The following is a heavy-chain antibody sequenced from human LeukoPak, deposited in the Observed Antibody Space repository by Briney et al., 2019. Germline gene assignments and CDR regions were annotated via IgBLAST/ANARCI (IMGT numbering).Heavy chain of an antibody. Sequence: GASVKVSCKASGYTFTGYYIHWVRQAPGQGLEWMGWINPNSGGTNYAQKFQGRVTMTRDTSISTAYMELSRLRSDDTAVYYCARLAAAGTGGRIDAFDIWGQGTMVTVSS. CDR1: GYTFTGYY. D-gene: IGHD6-13*01. CDR2: INPNSGGT. J-gene: IGHJ3*02. CDR3: ARLAAAGTGGRIDAFDI. V-gene: IGHV1-2*02.